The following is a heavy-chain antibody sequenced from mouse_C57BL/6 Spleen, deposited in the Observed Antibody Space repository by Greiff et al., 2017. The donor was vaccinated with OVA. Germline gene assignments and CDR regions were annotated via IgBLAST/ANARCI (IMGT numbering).Heavy chain of an antibody. Sequence: VQPQQPGAELVRPGTSVKLSCKASGYTFTSYWMHWVKQRPGQGLEWIGVIDPSDSYTNYNQKFKGKATLTVDTSSSTAYMQLSSLTSEDSAVYYCARGTTVVRAPFDDWGQGTTLTVSS. CDR1: GYTFTSYW. CDR3: ARGTTVVRAPFDD. D-gene: IGHD1-1*01. CDR2: IDPSDSYT. J-gene: IGHJ2*01. V-gene: IGHV1-59*01.